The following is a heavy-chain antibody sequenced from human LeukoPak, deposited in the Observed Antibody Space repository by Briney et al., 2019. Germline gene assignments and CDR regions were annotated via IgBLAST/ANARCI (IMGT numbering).Heavy chain of an antibody. D-gene: IGHD4-17*01. CDR3: ATLTVTYGGLFDY. CDR2: ISGSGGSI. Sequence: PGGSLRLSCAASGFTFSSYAMSWVRQAPGKGLEWVSAISGSGGSIYYADSVKGRFTISRDNSKNTLYLQMNSLRAEDTAVYYCATLTVTYGGLFDYWGQGTLVTVSS. CDR1: GFTFSSYA. V-gene: IGHV3-23*01. J-gene: IGHJ4*02.